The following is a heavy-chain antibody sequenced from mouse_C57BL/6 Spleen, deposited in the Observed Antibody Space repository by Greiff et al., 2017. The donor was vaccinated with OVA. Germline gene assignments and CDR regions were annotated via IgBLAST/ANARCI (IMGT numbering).Heavy chain of an antibody. Sequence: EVKLQESGGDLVKPGGSLKLSCAASGFTFSSYGMSWVRQTPDKRLEWVATISSGGSYTYYPDSVKGRFTISRDNAKNTLYLQMSSLKSEDTAMYYCARRGGSSPYYFDYWGQGTTLTVSS. CDR1: GFTFSSYG. J-gene: IGHJ2*01. V-gene: IGHV5-6*02. CDR2: ISSGGSYT. CDR3: ARRGGSSPYYFDY. D-gene: IGHD1-1*01.